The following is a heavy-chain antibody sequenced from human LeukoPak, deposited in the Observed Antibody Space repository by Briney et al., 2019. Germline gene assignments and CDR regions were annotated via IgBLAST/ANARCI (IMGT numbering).Heavy chain of an antibody. CDR2: ISGSGGST. CDR3: AKRPYCSGGSCYSATGYYFDY. Sequence: GGSLRLSCAASGFTFSSYAMSWVRQAPGKGLEWVSAISGSGGSTYYADSVKGRFTISRDNSKNTLYLQMNSLRAEDTAVYYCAKRPYCSGGSCYSATGYYFDYWGQGTLVTVSS. CDR1: GFTFSSYA. J-gene: IGHJ4*02. D-gene: IGHD2-15*01. V-gene: IGHV3-23*01.